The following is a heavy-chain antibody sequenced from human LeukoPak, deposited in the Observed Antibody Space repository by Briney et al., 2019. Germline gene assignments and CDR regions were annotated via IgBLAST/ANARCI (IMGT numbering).Heavy chain of an antibody. CDR1: GFTFSSYA. V-gene: IGHV3-30-3*01. D-gene: IGHD3-10*01. CDR3: ARDLITMVRGVMSYYYYGMDV. CDR2: ISYDGSNK. J-gene: IGHJ6*02. Sequence: GGSLRLSCAASGFTFSSYAMHWVRQTPGKGLEWVAVISYDGSNKYYADSVKGRFTISRDNSKNTLYLQMNSLRAEDTAVYYCARDLITMVRGVMSYYYYGMDVWGQGTTVTVSS.